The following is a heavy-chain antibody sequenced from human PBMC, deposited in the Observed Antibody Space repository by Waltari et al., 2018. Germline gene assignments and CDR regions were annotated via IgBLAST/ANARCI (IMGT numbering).Heavy chain of an antibody. CDR2: IHSSGST. D-gene: IGHD3-22*01. Sequence: QVQLQASGPGLVKPSETLSLTCTVSGASIHSNYWHLIRQPPGKGLEWLGYIHSSGSTKHNPSLKSRVTISMDTSKNQFFLKVTSMTAADTAVYYCARVGAYYDSSGYYSFLYYYYYYMDVWGKGTTVTVSS. CDR1: GASIHSNY. CDR3: ARVGAYYDSSGYYSFLYYYYYYMDV. J-gene: IGHJ6*03. V-gene: IGHV4-59*01.